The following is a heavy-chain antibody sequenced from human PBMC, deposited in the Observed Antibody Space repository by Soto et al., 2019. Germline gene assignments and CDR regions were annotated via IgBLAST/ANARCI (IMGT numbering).Heavy chain of an antibody. CDR2: IYYSGST. D-gene: IGHD2-21*01. CDR1: DGSIISSSYY. CDR3: ARHPLWSTYNLYARRPTSNFDY. J-gene: IGHJ4*02. V-gene: IGHV4-39*01. Sequence: PSETLSLTCSVSDGSIISSSYYWGWIRQPPGKGLEWIGSIYYSGSTYYNPSLKSRVTISVDTSKNQFSLKLSSVTAADTAVYYCARHPLWSTYNLYARRPTSNFDYWGQGTLVTVSS.